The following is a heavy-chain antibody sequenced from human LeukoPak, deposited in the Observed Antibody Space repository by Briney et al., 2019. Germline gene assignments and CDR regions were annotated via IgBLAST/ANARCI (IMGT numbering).Heavy chain of an antibody. CDR2: IKQDRSEK. D-gene: IGHD3-3*01. CDR1: GVTFTNYW. V-gene: IGHV3-7*01. CDR3: ARLREIPVFGVVTKSTSYFDY. J-gene: IGHJ4*02. Sequence: GGSLRLSCAASGVTFTNYWMSWVRQAPGKGLELVANIKQDRSEKYYVDSVKGRFTISRDNAKNSLYLQMNSLRAEDTAVYYCARLREIPVFGVVTKSTSYFDYWGQGTLVTVSS.